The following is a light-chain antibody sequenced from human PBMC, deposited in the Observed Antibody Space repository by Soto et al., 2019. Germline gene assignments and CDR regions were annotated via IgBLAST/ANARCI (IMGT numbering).Light chain of an antibody. CDR2: DAS. V-gene: IGKV3-20*01. Sequence: EIVLTQSPGTLSLSPGERATLSCRASQSISSSYLAWYQQKPGQAPRLLIYDASSRATGIPERFSGSGSGTDCTLTISRLDPEDFAVYYCQHYGSSALTFGGGTKVEIK. J-gene: IGKJ4*01. CDR3: QHYGSSALT. CDR1: QSISSSY.